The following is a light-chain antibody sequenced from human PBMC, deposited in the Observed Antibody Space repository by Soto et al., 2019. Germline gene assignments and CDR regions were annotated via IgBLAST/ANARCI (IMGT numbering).Light chain of an antibody. J-gene: IGLJ2*01. CDR1: SSNIGAGYD. Sequence: QSVLTQPPSVSGAPGQRVTISCTGSSSNIGAGYDVHWYQQLPGTAPKVLIYGNNNRPSGVPDRFSGSKSGTSASLAITGLQAEDEADYYCATWDDDLYTPIIGGGTKVTVL. CDR3: ATWDDDLYTPI. V-gene: IGLV1-40*01. CDR2: GNN.